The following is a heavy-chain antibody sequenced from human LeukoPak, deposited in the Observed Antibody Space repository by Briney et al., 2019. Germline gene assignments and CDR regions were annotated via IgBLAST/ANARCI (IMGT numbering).Heavy chain of an antibody. Sequence: PGGSLRLSCAASGFTFSSYGMRWVRQAPGKGLEWVAVISYDGSNKYYADSVKGRFTISRDTSKNSLYLQMNSLRAEYTPMNHSAKEDVVRYCDWLPGGAFDIWGQGTMVTVSS. J-gene: IGHJ3*02. CDR2: ISYDGSNK. CDR1: GFTFSSYG. V-gene: IGHV3-30*18. CDR3: AKEDVVRYCDWLPGGAFDI. D-gene: IGHD3-9*01.